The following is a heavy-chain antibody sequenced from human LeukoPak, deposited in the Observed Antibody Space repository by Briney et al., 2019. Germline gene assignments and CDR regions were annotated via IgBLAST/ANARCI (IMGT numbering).Heavy chain of an antibody. CDR3: AREWELLSYLDY. Sequence: GGSLRLSCAASGFTFSSYSMNWVRQAPGKGLEWVSSISSSSSYIYYADSVKGRFTISRDNAKNSLYLQMNSLRAEDTAVYYCAREWELLSYLDYWGQGTLVTVSS. CDR2: ISSSSSYI. D-gene: IGHD1-26*01. V-gene: IGHV3-21*01. CDR1: GFTFSSYS. J-gene: IGHJ4*02.